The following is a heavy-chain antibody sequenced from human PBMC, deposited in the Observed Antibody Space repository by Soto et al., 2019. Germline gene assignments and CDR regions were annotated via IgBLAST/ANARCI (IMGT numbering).Heavy chain of an antibody. D-gene: IGHD4-17*01. CDR2: INHSGST. CDR3: ARPLIQTTHGSFDY. CDR1: GGSFSGYY. J-gene: IGHJ4*02. Sequence: QVQLQQWGAGLLKPSETLSLTCAVYGGSFSGYYWSWIRQPPGKGLEWIGEINHSGSTNYNPSLKRRVTISVDTSKNQFSLKLSSVTAAETAVYYCARPLIQTTHGSFDYWGQGTLVTVSS. V-gene: IGHV4-34*01.